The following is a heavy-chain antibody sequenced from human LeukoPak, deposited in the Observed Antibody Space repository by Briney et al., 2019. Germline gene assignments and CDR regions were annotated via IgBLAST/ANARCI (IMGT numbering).Heavy chain of an antibody. J-gene: IGHJ5*02. V-gene: IGHV3-30*04. CDR3: ARDRDIVVVVDGHGPWFDT. D-gene: IGHD2-15*01. Sequence: GGSLRLSCAASGFTFSSYAMHWVRQAPGKGLEWVAVISYDGSNKYYADSVKGRFTISRDNSKNTLYLQMNSLRAEDTAVYYCARDRDIVVVVDGHGPWFDTWGQGTLVTVSS. CDR2: ISYDGSNK. CDR1: GFTFSSYA.